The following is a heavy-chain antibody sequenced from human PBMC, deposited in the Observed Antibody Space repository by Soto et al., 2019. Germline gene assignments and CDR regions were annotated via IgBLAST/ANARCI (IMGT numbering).Heavy chain of an antibody. Sequence: QVQLQESGPGLVQPSQTLSLTCTVSGGSISSGGYYWSWIRQHPGTGLEWIGHISYSGSTYYNTSLKSRITQSWYTPRHQFSLILNSVTAADTAVYYCARGVAHWGHGTLVTVCS. J-gene: IGHJ4*01. CDR3: ARGVAH. V-gene: IGHV4-31*03. CDR1: GGSISSGGYY. CDR2: ISYSGST. D-gene: IGHD2-15*01.